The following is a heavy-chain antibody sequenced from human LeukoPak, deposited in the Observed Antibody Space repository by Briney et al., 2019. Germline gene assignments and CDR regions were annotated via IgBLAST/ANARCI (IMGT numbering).Heavy chain of an antibody. V-gene: IGHV3-48*01. CDR3: ARETEQQLTPKFDY. J-gene: IGHJ4*02. Sequence: GGSLRLSCAASGFAFRTYSMNWVRQAPGKGLEWVSYISSGSRAIYYADSVKGRFTISRDNAKNSLYLQMNSLRAEDTAVYYCARETEQQLTPKFDYWGQGTLVTVSS. CDR1: GFAFRTYS. D-gene: IGHD6-13*01. CDR2: ISSGSRAI.